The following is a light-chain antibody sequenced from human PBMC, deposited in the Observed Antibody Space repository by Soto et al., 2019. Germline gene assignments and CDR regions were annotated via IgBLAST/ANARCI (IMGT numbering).Light chain of an antibody. J-gene: IGLJ2*01. CDR1: NSDIGTYIY. Sequence: QSALTQPPSASGSPGQSVTICCTGTNSDIGTYIYVSWYQQHPGKGPRLILYEVSKRPSGVPDRFSGSKSGNTASLTVSGLQTEDEGDYYCSSYAGVKNFVVFGGGTKVTVL. CDR3: SSYAGVKNFVV. CDR2: EVS. V-gene: IGLV2-8*01.